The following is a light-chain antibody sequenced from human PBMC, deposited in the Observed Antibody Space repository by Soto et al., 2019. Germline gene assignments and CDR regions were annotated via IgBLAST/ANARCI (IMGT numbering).Light chain of an antibody. V-gene: IGKV2-28*01. CDR1: QSLLYSDGYNY. Sequence: DIVMTQSPLSLPFTRLDPTSISCRSSQSLLYSDGYNYVDWYLQKPGQSPQLLVYLGSNRASGVPDRFSGSGSGTDFTLKISRVEAEDVGLYYCMQALQTPNTFGQGTRLEIK. CDR2: LGS. J-gene: IGKJ5*01. CDR3: MQALQTPNT.